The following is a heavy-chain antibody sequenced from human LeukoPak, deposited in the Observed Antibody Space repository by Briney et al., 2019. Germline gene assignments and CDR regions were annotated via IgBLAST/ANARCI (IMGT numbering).Heavy chain of an antibody. D-gene: IGHD7-27*01. CDR1: GFAFSSNW. CDR2: TNSGGSGT. J-gene: IGHJ4*02. CDR3: ATSLGPLTEY. Sequence: GGSLRLSCVASGFAFSSNWMHWVRQTPGKGLVWVSRTNSGGSGTSYAASVEGRFTISRDNAKNTLYLQMNSLRAEDTAVYYCATSLGPLTEYWGQGTLVTVSS. V-gene: IGHV3-74*01.